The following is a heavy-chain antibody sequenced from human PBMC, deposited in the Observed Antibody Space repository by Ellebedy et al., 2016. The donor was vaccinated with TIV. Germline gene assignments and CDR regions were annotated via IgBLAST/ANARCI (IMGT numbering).Heavy chain of an antibody. CDR2: TKNRANSYTI. V-gene: IGHV3-72*01. Sequence: PGGSLRLSCAASGFTFSDHYMDWVRLAPGKGLEWIGRTKNRANSYTIEYAASVKGRFTISRDDSKNSVYLQMNSLKTEDTALYYCARWGSGACRDWGQGTLVTVSS. CDR3: ARWGSGACRD. J-gene: IGHJ4*02. D-gene: IGHD2-15*01. CDR1: GFTFSDHY.